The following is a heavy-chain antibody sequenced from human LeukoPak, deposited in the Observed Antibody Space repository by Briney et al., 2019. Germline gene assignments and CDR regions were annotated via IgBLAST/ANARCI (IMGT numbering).Heavy chain of an antibody. D-gene: IGHD3-10*01. CDR2: IYYTGST. CDR3: ARLQGLWFGESHLYYFDY. J-gene: IGHJ4*02. CDR1: GGSITSSSYY. V-gene: IGHV4-39*07. Sequence: SETLSLTCTVSGGSITSSSYYWGWIRQPPGKGPEWIGSIYYTGSTNYNPSLKSRVTISVDTSKNQFSLKLSSVTAADTAVYYCARLQGLWFGESHLYYFDYWGQGTLVTVSS.